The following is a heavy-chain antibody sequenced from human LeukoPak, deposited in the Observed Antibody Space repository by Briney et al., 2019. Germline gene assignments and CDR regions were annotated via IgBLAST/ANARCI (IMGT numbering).Heavy chain of an antibody. CDR2: IYYSGST. V-gene: IGHV4-39*01. CDR1: GGSISSSSYY. D-gene: IGHD1-26*01. Sequence: SETLSLTCTVSGGSISSSSYYWGWIRQPPGKGLEWIGSIYYSGSTYYNLSLKSRVTISVDTSKNQFSLKLSSVTAADTAVCYCARQSGSYYPHYFDYWGQGTLVTVSS. J-gene: IGHJ4*02. CDR3: ARQSGSYYPHYFDY.